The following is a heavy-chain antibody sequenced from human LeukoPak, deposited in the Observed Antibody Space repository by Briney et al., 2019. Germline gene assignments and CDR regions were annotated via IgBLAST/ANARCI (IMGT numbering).Heavy chain of an antibody. CDR2: IIPIFGTA. CDR1: GGTFSSYA. V-gene: IGHV1-69*06. CDR3: ARHKVVPAATSKRVYYYYYMDV. J-gene: IGHJ6*03. D-gene: IGHD2-2*01. Sequence: ASVKVSCKASGGTFSSYAISWVRQAPGQGLEWMGGIIPIFGTANYAQKFQGRVTITADKSTSTAYMELSSLRSEDTAVYYCARHKVVPAATSKRVYYYYYMDVWGKGTTVTVSS.